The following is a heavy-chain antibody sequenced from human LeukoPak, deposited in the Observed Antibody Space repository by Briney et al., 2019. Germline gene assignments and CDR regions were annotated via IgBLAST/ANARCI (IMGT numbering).Heavy chain of an antibody. Sequence: SVKVSCKASGYTFTSYGISWVRQAPGQGLEWMGRIIPILGIANYAQKFQGRVTITADKSTSTAYMELSSLRSEDTAVYYCARDTTVRRLDYWGQGTLVTVSS. D-gene: IGHD4-11*01. CDR3: ARDTTVRRLDY. CDR2: IIPILGIA. J-gene: IGHJ4*02. CDR1: GYTFTSYG. V-gene: IGHV1-69*04.